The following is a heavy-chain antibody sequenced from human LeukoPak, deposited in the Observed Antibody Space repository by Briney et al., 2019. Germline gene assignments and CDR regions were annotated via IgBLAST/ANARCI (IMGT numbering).Heavy chain of an antibody. CDR1: GLTFRATW. J-gene: IGHJ4*02. Sequence: GGSLRLSCATSGLTFRATWMHWVRQAPGKGLMWVSRMNGEGTTIDYADSVKGRFTVSRDYAKNTLFLQMNSLRAEDTAVYYCGNLDWGQGTLVAVSS. V-gene: IGHV3-74*01. CDR2: MNGEGTTI. CDR3: GNLD.